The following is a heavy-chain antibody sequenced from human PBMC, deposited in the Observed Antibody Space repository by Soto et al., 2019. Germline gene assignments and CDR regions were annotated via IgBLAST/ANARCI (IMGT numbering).Heavy chain of an antibody. J-gene: IGHJ3*01. CDR2: LYDVDGS. CDR3: ATWHEREHAYDV. D-gene: IGHD1-1*01. Sequence: GGSLRLSCAAFGLTVSGKKYVAWVRQAPGKGLEWVSALYDVDGSFYADSVKGRFTTSSDSSKTTVYLQMNGLRPDDTAVYYCATWHEREHAYDVWGQGTTVTVSS. CDR1: GLTVSGKKY. V-gene: IGHV3-53*01.